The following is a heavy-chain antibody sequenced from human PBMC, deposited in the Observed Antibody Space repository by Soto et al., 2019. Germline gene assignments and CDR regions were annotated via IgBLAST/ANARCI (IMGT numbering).Heavy chain of an antibody. V-gene: IGHV3-30-3*01. CDR1: GFIFRKYP. CDR2: ISFDGNKE. CDR3: ARDRLVVLPGVIESAWFDP. D-gene: IGHD2-8*02. Sequence: GGSLRLSCAAAGFIFRKYPMHWVRQAPGKGLEWVAVISFDGNKEHYAESVKGRFTISRDNSKNTLFLQMNSLRTEDTALYYCARDRLVVLPGVIESAWFDPWGQGTLVTVSS. J-gene: IGHJ5*02.